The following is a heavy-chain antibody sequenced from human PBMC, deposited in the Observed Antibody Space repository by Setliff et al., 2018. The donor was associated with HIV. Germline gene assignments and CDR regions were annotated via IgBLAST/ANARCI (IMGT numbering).Heavy chain of an antibody. D-gene: IGHD3-9*01. V-gene: IGHV7-4-1*02. Sequence: ASVKVSCKASGYTFTKYAMSWVRQAPGQGLEWVGWINTNTGSPTYAQALSGRFVFSLDTSVTTAYLQISSLTAEDTAVYYCARDFLGDPDWSLDYGGQGTLVTVSS. CDR3: ARDFLGDPDWSLDY. CDR1: GYTFTKYA. CDR2: INTNTGSP. J-gene: IGHJ4*02.